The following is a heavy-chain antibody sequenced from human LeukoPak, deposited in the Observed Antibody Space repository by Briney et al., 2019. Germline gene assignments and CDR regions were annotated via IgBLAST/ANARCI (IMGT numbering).Heavy chain of an antibody. CDR2: INAGNGDI. Sequence: GASVKVSCKASGYTFTDYAMNWVRQAPGQRLEWMGWINAGNGDIKYSQKFQGRVTITRDTSASTAYMELSSLRSEDTAVYYCATRPGIAVAGFDYWGQGTLVTVSS. J-gene: IGHJ4*02. V-gene: IGHV1-3*01. D-gene: IGHD6-19*01. CDR1: GYTFTDYA. CDR3: ATRPGIAVAGFDY.